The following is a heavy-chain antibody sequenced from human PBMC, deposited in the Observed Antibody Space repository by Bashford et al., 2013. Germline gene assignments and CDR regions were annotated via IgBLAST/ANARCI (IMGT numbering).Heavy chain of an antibody. CDR2: ISGSGGST. D-gene: IGHD2-2*01. J-gene: IGHJ4*02. Sequence: VRQAPGKGLEWVSAISGSGGSTYYADSVKGRFTISRDNSKNTLYLQMNSLRAEDTAVYYCARGSRGNFDYWGQGTLVTVSS. CDR3: ARGSRGNFDY. V-gene: IGHV3-23*01.